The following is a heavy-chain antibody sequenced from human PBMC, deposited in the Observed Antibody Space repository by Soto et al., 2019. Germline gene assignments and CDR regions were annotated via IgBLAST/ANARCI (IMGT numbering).Heavy chain of an antibody. CDR2: IYYSGST. J-gene: IGHJ5*02. D-gene: IGHD5-12*01. CDR1: GGSISSYY. Sequence: SETLSLTCTVTGGSISSYYWRWIRQPPGKGLEWIGYIYYSGSTNYNPSLKSRVTISVDTSKNQFSLKLSSVTAADTAVYYCARDFRGYSGYVGWFDPWGQGTLVTVS. CDR3: ARDFRGYSGYVGWFDP. V-gene: IGHV4-59*01.